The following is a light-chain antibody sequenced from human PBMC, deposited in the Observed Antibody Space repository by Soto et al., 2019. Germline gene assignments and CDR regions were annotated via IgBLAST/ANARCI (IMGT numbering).Light chain of an antibody. CDR2: ANN. J-gene: IGLJ2*01. CDR3: ATWDSNLRAVV. V-gene: IGLV1-51*01. Sequence: QSVLTQPPSVSAAPGLKVTISFSGSISNIGVNYVSWYQQLPGTAPKLLIYANNKRPSGIPDRFSGSTSGTSATLGITGLQTGDEGDYYCATWDSNLRAVVFGGGTELTVL. CDR1: ISNIGVNY.